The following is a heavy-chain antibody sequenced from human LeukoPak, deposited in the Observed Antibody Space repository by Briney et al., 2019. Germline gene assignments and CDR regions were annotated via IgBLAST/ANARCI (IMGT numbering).Heavy chain of an antibody. D-gene: IGHD5-18*01. CDR2: INHSGST. J-gene: IGHJ4*02. CDR1: GGSFSGYY. CDR3: ARGTAMGS. V-gene: IGHV4-34*01. Sequence: PSETLSLTCAVYGGSFSGYYWSWIRQPPGKGLEWIGEINHSGSTNYNPSLRSRVTISVDTSKNQFSLKLSPVTAADTAVYYCARGTAMGSWGQGTLVTVSS.